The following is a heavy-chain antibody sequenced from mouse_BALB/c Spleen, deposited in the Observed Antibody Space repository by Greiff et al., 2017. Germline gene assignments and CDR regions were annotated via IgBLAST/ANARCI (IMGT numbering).Heavy chain of an antibody. V-gene: IGHV14-3*02. J-gene: IGHJ4*01. CDR2: IDPANGNT. CDR3: ARTVITTGLAMDY. Sequence: VQLKQSGAELVKPGASVKLSCTASGFNIKDTYMHWVKQRPEQGLEWIGRIDPANGNTKYDPKFQGKATITADTSSNTAYLQLSSLTSEDTAVYYCARTVITTGLAMDYWGQGTSVTVSS. CDR1: GFNIKDTY. D-gene: IGHD2-4*01.